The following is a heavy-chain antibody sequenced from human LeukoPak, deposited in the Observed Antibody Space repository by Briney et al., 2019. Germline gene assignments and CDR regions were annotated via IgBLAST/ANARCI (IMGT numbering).Heavy chain of an antibody. CDR2: IKQDGSEK. CDR1: GFTFSSYW. J-gene: IGHJ4*02. Sequence: PGGSLRLSCAASGFTFSSYWMSWVRQAPGKGLEWVANIKQDGSEKYYVDSVKGRFTISRDNAKNSLYLQMNSLRAEDTALYYCAKDNAAAGFSLFDYWGQGTLVTVSS. CDR3: AKDNAAAGFSLFDY. V-gene: IGHV3-7*03. D-gene: IGHD6-13*01.